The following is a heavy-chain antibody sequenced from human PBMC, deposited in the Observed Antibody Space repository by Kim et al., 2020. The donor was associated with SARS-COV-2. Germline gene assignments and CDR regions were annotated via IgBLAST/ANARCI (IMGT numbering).Heavy chain of an antibody. J-gene: IGHJ5*02. Sequence: SETLSLTCTVSGGSMSRGGYYWGWIRQPPGKGLEWIGSIYYSGTTNYNPSLKSRVTISVDTSKNQFSLKINSVTSADTAVYYCARRQYGTSPFDPWGQGAPGTVSS. CDR2: IYYSGTT. D-gene: IGHD6-6*01. CDR3: ARRQYGTSPFDP. CDR1: GGSMSRGGYY. V-gene: IGHV4-39*01.